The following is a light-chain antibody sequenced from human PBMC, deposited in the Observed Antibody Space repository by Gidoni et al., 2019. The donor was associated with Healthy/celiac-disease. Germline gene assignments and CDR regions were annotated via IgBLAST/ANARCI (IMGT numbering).Light chain of an antibody. CDR3: QQYYRTPIT. CDR2: WAS. Sequence: DIVMTQSPASLAVSLGERATINCKSSQSVLYSSNNKNYLAWYQQKPGQPPKLLIYWASTRESGVPDRCSGSGSGTDFTLTISSLQAEDVAVYYCQQYYRTPITFGQGTRLEIK. V-gene: IGKV4-1*01. CDR1: QSVLYSSNNKNY. J-gene: IGKJ5*01.